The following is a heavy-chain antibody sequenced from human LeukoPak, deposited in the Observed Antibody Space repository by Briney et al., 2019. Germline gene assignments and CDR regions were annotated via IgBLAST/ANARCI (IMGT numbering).Heavy chain of an antibody. CDR1: GFTFSSYA. D-gene: IGHD2-15*01. CDR3: ARAPPLQG. CDR2: ISYDGSNK. Sequence: QPGRSLRLSCAASGFTFSSYAMHWVRQAPGKGLEWVAVISYDGSNKYYADSVKGRFTISRDNSKNTLYLQMNSLRAEDTAVYYCARAPPLQGWGQGTLVTVSS. J-gene: IGHJ4*02. V-gene: IGHV3-30-3*01.